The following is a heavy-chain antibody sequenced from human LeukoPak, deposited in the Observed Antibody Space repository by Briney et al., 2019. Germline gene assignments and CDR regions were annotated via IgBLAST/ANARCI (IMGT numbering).Heavy chain of an antibody. Sequence: SVKVSCKASGGTFSSYAISWVRQAPGQGLEWMGGIIPIFGTANYAQKFQGRVTITTDESTSTAYMELSSLRSEDTAVYYCARALPQYDFWSGYSDYWGQGTLVTVSS. V-gene: IGHV1-69*05. J-gene: IGHJ4*02. D-gene: IGHD3-3*01. CDR1: GGTFSSYA. CDR3: ARALPQYDFWSGYSDY. CDR2: IIPIFGTA.